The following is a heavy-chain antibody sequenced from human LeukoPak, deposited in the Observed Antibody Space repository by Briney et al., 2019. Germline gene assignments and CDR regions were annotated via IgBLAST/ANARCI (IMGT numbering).Heavy chain of an antibody. V-gene: IGHV3-53*01. CDR2: IYSGGST. J-gene: IGHJ4*01. D-gene: IGHD1-26*01. Sequence: GGSLRLSCAASGFTVSSNYMCWVRQAPGKGLEWVSVIYSGGSTYYADSVKGRFTISRDNSKNTLYLQMNSLRVEDTAVYYCARDSGSYYFDYWGQGTLVTVSS. CDR1: GFTVSSNY. CDR3: ARDSGSYYFDY.